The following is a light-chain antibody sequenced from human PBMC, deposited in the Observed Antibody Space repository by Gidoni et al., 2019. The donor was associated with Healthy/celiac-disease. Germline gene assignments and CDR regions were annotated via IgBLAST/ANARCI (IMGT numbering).Light chain of an antibody. V-gene: IGKV1-39*01. J-gene: IGKJ4*01. CDR1: QSISSY. CDR2: AAS. Sequence: DIQMTQSPSSLSASVGDRVTITCRASQSISSYLNWYQQKPGKAPKLLIYAASSLQSGVPSRFSGSGSGTDFTLTINILQPEDFATYYCQQSYSTPQLXFXGGTKVEIK. CDR3: QQSYSTPQLX.